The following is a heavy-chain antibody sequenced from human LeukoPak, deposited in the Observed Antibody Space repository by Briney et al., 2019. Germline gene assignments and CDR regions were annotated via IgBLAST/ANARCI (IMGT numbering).Heavy chain of an antibody. J-gene: IGHJ3*02. Sequence: PGRSLRLSCAASGFTFDDYAMHWVRQAPGKGLEWVSGISWNSGSIGYADSVKGRFTISRDNAKNSLYLQMNSLRAEDTALYYCAKSQWLVPDDAFDIWGQGTMVTVSS. CDR2: ISWNSGSI. V-gene: IGHV3-9*01. CDR3: AKSQWLVPDDAFDI. D-gene: IGHD6-19*01. CDR1: GFTFDDYA.